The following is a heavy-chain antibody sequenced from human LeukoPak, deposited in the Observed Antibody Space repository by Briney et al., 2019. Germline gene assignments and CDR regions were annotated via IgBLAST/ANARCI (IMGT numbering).Heavy chain of an antibody. CDR2: VSYDGSDE. V-gene: IGHV3-30*03. Sequence: GGSLRLSCAASGFTFSSYGMHWVRQAPGKGLEWVAVVSYDGSDEQYADSVKGRFTISRDNSENTLYLQMNSLRAEDTAVYSCARAYSSSWYFGYWGRGTLVTVSS. D-gene: IGHD6-13*01. CDR1: GFTFSSYG. J-gene: IGHJ4*02. CDR3: ARAYSSSWYFGY.